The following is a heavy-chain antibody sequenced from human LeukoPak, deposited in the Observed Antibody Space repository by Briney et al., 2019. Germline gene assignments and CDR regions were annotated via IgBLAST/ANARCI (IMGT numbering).Heavy chain of an antibody. J-gene: IGHJ4*02. V-gene: IGHV1-46*01. CDR3: ARAKYYYDSRDYYSEYYFDY. D-gene: IGHD3-22*01. Sequence: ASVKVSCKASGYTFTSYYMHWVRQAPGQGLEWMGIINPIGGSTSYAQKFQGRATITRDISTSTVYMELNSLRAEDTAVYYCARAKYYYDSRDYYSEYYFDYWGKGTLVTVSS. CDR2: INPIGGST. CDR1: GYTFTSYY.